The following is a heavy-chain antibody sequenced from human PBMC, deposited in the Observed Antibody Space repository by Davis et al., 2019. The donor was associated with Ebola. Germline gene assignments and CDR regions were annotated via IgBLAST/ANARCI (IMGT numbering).Heavy chain of an antibody. V-gene: IGHV3-23*01. J-gene: IGHJ6*02. CDR3: AKVPRPIYSSSWYRDYGMDV. Sequence: GESLKIPCAASGFTFSSHAMSWVRQAPGKGLEWVSVISGSGGSTYYADSVKGRFTISRDNSKNPLYLQMNSLSAEDTAVYYCAKVPRPIYSSSWYRDYGMDVWGQGTTVTVSS. CDR2: ISGSGGST. D-gene: IGHD6-13*01. CDR1: GFTFSSHA.